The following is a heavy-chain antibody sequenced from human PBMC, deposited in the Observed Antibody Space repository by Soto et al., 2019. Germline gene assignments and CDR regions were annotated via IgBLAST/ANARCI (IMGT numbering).Heavy chain of an antibody. CDR2: IIPIFGTA. J-gene: IGHJ5*02. V-gene: IGHV1-69*01. D-gene: IGHD2-15*01. Sequence: QVQLVQSGAEVKKPGSSVKVSCKASGGTFSSYAISWVRQAPGQGLEWMGGIIPIFGTANYAQKFQGRVTITADESTSTAYMELSSLSSEDTAVYYCARDHREGYCSGGSCSTNWFDPWGQGTLVTVSS. CDR1: GGTFSSYA. CDR3: ARDHREGYCSGGSCSTNWFDP.